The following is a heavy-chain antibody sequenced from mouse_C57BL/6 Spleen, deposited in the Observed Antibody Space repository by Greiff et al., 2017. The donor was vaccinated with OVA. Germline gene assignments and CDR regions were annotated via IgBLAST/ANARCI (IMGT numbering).Heavy chain of an antibody. D-gene: IGHD1-1*01. CDR1: GYTFTSYW. CDR3: ARSAYYYGSSRYAMDY. Sequence: QVQLQQPGAELVRPGTSVKLSCKASGYTFTSYWMHWVKQRPGQGLEWIGVIDPSDSYTNYNQKFKGKATLTVDTSSSTAYMQLSSLTSEDSAVYYCARSAYYYGSSRYAMDYWGQGTSVTVSS. J-gene: IGHJ4*01. CDR2: IDPSDSYT. V-gene: IGHV1-59*01.